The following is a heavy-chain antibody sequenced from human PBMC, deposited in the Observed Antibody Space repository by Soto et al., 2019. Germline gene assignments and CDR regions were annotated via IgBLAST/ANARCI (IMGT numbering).Heavy chain of an antibody. D-gene: IGHD3-3*01. J-gene: IGHJ5*02. Sequence: ASVKVSCKASGYTFTGYFIHWVRQAPGQGLEWMGWINPNSGATKYAQKFQGRVTMTRDTSISTAYMELTLLRSDDTAIYYCARGGGTILAPLPWGEGTLVTVSA. CDR1: GYTFTGYF. V-gene: IGHV1-2*02. CDR3: ARGGGTILAPLP. CDR2: INPNSGAT.